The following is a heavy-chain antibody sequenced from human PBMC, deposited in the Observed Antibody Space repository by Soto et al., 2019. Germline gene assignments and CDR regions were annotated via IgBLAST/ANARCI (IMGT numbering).Heavy chain of an antibody. V-gene: IGHV3-30*18. Sequence: PXGSLRLSCAAAGVSFSNYGMHWVRQAPGKGLEWVAVISYDGSSKYHADSVKGRFTISRDNSKNTLHLQMNSLRAEDTAVYYCSKDRRGGRAVLDSWGQGTPVTVS. D-gene: IGHD2-8*01. CDR2: ISYDGSSK. CDR1: GVSFSNYG. CDR3: SKDRRGGRAVLDS. J-gene: IGHJ4*02.